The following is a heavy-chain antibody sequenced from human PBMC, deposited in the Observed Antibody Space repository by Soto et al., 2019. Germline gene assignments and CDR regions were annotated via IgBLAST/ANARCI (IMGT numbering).Heavy chain of an antibody. J-gene: IGHJ5*02. V-gene: IGHV4-31*03. Sequence: QVQLQESGPGLVKPSQTLSLTCTVSGGSISSGGYYWSWIRQHPGKGLEWIGYIYYSGITHYNPPLKSRLTMSADTSKHPLAFTLSAVTPAAPTVYTCPRGPPLIPWAQGTLATVS. CDR3: PRGPPLIP. CDR1: GGSISSGGYY. CDR2: IYYSGIT.